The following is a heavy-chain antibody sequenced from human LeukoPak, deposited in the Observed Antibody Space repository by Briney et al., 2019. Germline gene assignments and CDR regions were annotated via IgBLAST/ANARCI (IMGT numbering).Heavy chain of an antibody. CDR2: IIPIFGTA. Sequence: SVKVSCKASGGTFSSYAISCVRQAPGQGREWMGGIIPIFGTANYAQKFQGRVTITADKSTSTAYMELSSLRSEDKAVYYCAREPSPGSYDDFDIWGQGTMVTVSS. CDR3: AREPSPGSYDDFDI. V-gene: IGHV1-69*06. D-gene: IGHD3-10*01. J-gene: IGHJ3*02. CDR1: GGTFSSYA.